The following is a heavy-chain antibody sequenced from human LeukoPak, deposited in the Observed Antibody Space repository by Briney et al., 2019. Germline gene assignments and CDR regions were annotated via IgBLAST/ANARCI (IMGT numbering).Heavy chain of an antibody. D-gene: IGHD6-19*01. Sequence: GGSLRLSCAASGFTFSSYGMHWVRQAPGKGLEWVAFIRYDGSNKYYADSVKGRFTISRDNSKNTLYLQMNSLRAEDTAVYYCGRSRYSITVANTYFDYWGQGTLVTVSS. J-gene: IGHJ4*02. CDR3: GRSRYSITVANTYFDY. CDR2: IRYDGSNK. CDR1: GFTFSSYG. V-gene: IGHV3-30*02.